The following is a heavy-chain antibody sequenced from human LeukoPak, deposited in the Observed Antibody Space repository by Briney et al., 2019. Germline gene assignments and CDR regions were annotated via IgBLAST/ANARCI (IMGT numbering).Heavy chain of an antibody. CDR1: EFTFSNYW. J-gene: IGHJ6*03. Sequence: GGSLRLSCAASEFTFSNYWMSWVRQAPGKRLEWVANIKQDGSEKYYVDSVKGRFTMSRDNAKNSVYLQMNSLRAEDTAVYYCARGSDYYYYYYMDVWGKGTTVTVSS. V-gene: IGHV3-7*01. D-gene: IGHD2-15*01. CDR3: ARGSDYYYYYYMDV. CDR2: IKQDGSEK.